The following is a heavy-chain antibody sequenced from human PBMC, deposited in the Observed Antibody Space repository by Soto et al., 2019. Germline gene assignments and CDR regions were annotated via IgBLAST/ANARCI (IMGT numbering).Heavy chain of an antibody. D-gene: IGHD2-15*01. J-gene: IGHJ6*03. CDR3: ARVLVVAAPPYYYYRDV. CDR2: MNPNSGNT. CDR1: GYTFTSYD. V-gene: IGHV1-8*01. Sequence: QVQLVQSGAEVKKPGASVKVSCKASGYTFTSYDINWVRQATGQGLEWMGWMNPNSGNTGYAQKFQGRVTMTRNITISTAYIELSSLRSEDTAVYYCARVLVVAAPPYYYYRDVWGKGTTVTVSS.